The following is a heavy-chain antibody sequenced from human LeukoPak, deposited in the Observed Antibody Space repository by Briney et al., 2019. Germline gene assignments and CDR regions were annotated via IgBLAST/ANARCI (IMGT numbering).Heavy chain of an antibody. Sequence: PGGSLRLSCAASGFTFNYYWMHWVRHPPGKGLVWVSRINHDGSSTTYADSVKGRFTISRDNAKNTLYLQMNSLTDEDTAVYYCVRAPYTTGRGCYFDYWGQGALVTVSS. CDR1: GFTFNYYW. D-gene: IGHD2/OR15-2a*01. J-gene: IGHJ4*02. V-gene: IGHV3-74*01. CDR3: VRAPYTTGRGCYFDY. CDR2: INHDGSST.